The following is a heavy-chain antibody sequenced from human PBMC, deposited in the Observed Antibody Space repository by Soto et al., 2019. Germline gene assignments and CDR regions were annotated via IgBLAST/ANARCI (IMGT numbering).Heavy chain of an antibody. Sequence: EVQLVESGGGLVQPGGSLRLSCAASGFSFSSKWMHWVRHAPGKGLVWVSRINTDGSSTSHADFVKGRFTISRDNAKITLYLQMNSLRTEDTAVYYCAREDFGVFSVAYFDYWGQGTLVTVSS. V-gene: IGHV3-74*01. D-gene: IGHD3-3*01. J-gene: IGHJ4*02. CDR1: GFSFSSKW. CDR2: INTDGSST. CDR3: AREDFGVFSVAYFDY.